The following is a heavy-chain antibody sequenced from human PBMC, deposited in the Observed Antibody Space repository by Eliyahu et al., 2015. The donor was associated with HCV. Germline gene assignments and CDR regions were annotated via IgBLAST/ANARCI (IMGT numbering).Heavy chain of an antibody. CDR3: ARQTYRSRFPFDY. Sequence: EVKLGESGGALVQPGGSLRLSCAAXGFTFSNHWMNWVRQTPWKGLEWVANIKEDGSETEYVDSVKGRFTISRDNARSALYLEMNSLRVEDTAIYYCARQTYRSRFPFDYWGQGTLVTVSS. CDR1: GFTFSNHW. J-gene: IGHJ4*02. CDR2: IKEDGSET. V-gene: IGHV3-7*01. D-gene: IGHD2-2*01.